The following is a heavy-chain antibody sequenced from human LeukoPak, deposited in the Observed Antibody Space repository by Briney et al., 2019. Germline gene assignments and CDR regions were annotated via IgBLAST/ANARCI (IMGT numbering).Heavy chain of an antibody. CDR3: ARDRATLRV. CDR1: GFTLNRYW. CDR2: IKQDGSEK. V-gene: IGHV3-7*01. Sequence: GGSLTLSCAASGFTLNRYWMSWVRQAPGKGLEWVDHIKQDGSEKYYVDSLKGRFTISRDNAKNSLYLQMISLRAEDTAVYYCARDRATLRVWGQGTTVIVSS. J-gene: IGHJ6*02.